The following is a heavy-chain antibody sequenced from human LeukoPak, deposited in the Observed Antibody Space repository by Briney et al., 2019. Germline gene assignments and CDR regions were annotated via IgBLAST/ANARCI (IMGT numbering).Heavy chain of an antibody. CDR1: GFTFSSYN. CDR2: ISFSSSSSYI. V-gene: IGHV3-21*01. CDR3: ARAGGYSYGYQWFDP. D-gene: IGHD5-18*01. Sequence: PGGSLRLSCAASGFTFSSYNMNWVRQAPGKGLEWVSSISFSSSSSYIHYADSVKGRFTISRDNAKNSLYLQMNSLRVEDTAVYYCARAGGYSYGYQWFDPWGQGTLVTVSS. J-gene: IGHJ5*02.